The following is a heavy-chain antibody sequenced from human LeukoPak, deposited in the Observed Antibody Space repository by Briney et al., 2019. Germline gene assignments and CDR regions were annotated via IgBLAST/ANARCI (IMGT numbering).Heavy chain of an antibody. V-gene: IGHV1-3*01. Sequence: ASVKVSCKASGYTFTPYGIHWVRRAPGQRPEWMGWINSGNGNTKYSQKFQGRVTITRDTSASTAYMELSSLTSEDTAVYFCAGMTYNSSPFDPWGQGTLVTVSS. CDR3: AGMTYNSSPFDP. J-gene: IGHJ5*02. CDR2: INSGNGNT. D-gene: IGHD3-22*01. CDR1: GYTFTPYG.